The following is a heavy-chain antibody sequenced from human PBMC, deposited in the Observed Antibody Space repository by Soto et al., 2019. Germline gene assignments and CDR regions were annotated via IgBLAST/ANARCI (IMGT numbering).Heavy chain of an antibody. CDR1: GYTFTSYY. CDR3: AKEAPGGYNWFDP. D-gene: IGHD3-10*01. Sequence: ASVTVSCQASGYTFTSYYMHWVRQAPGQGLEWMGIINPSGGGTSYAQKFQGRVTMTRDTSTSTVYMELNSLRAEDTAVYYCAKEAPGGYNWFDPWGQGTLVTVSS. J-gene: IGHJ5*02. V-gene: IGHV1-46*01. CDR2: INPSGGGT.